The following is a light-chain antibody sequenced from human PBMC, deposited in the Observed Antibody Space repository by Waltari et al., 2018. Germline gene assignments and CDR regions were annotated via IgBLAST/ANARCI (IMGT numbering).Light chain of an antibody. V-gene: IGKV4-1*01. J-gene: IGKJ1*01. CDR2: WAS. Sequence: DIVMTQSPDSLAVSLGERATINCKSSQSVLYSVNNKNYFAWYQQKPGQLPKLLIYWASARESGVPARCSGSGSGTDFPLTITSLQAEDVAVYYCHQYASSPWTFGQGTKVEI. CDR1: QSVLYSVNNKNY. CDR3: HQYASSPWT.